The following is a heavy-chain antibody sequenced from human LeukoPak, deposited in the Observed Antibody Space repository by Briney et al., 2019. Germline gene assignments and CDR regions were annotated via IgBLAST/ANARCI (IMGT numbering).Heavy chain of an antibody. CDR2: INHSGST. J-gene: IGHJ6*03. V-gene: IGHV4-34*01. CDR3: ARGYYYDSSGWSYYYYYMDV. D-gene: IGHD3-22*01. Sequence: PSETLSLTCAVYGGSYSGYYWSWIPQPLGKGLEWIGEINHSGSTNYNPSLKSRVTISVDTSQNQFSLKLSSVTAADTAVYYCARGYYYDSSGWSYYYYYMDVWGKGTTVTIPS. CDR1: GGSYSGYY.